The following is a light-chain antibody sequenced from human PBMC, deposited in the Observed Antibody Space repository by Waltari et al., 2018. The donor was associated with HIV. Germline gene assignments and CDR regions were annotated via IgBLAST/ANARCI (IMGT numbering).Light chain of an antibody. J-gene: IGLJ3*02. CDR2: KDS. CDR1: ALPKQY. Sequence: SYELTQPPSASVSPGQTARITCSGDALPKQYAYWYQQKPGQAPVLVLYKDSERPSGIPERFSGSSSGTTVTLTISGVQAEDEADYYCQSADSSGTYGVFGGGTKLTVL. V-gene: IGLV3-25*03. CDR3: QSADSSGTYGV.